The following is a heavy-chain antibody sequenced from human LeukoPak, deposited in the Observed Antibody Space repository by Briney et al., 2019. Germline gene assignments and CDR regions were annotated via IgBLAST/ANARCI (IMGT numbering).Heavy chain of an antibody. J-gene: IGHJ4*02. Sequence: ASVKVSXKVSGYTLAELSMHWVRQAPGKGLEWMGGFDPEDGETIYAQKFQGRVTMTEDTSTDTAYMELSSLRSEDTAVYYCATLVNGNFDYWGQGTLVTVSS. CDR1: GYTLAELS. D-gene: IGHD2-8*01. V-gene: IGHV1-24*01. CDR2: FDPEDGET. CDR3: ATLVNGNFDY.